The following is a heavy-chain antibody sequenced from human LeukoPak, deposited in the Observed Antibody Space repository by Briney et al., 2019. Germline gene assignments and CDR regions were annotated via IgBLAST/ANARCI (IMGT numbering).Heavy chain of an antibody. J-gene: IGHJ4*02. CDR3: AKGGYYYDSSGYYADY. CDR2: ISGSGGST. CDR1: GFTFSSYA. V-gene: IGHV3-23*01. D-gene: IGHD3-22*01. Sequence: GGSLRLSCAASGFTFSSYAMSRVRQAPGKGLEWVSAISGSGGSTYYADSVRGRFTISRDNSKNTLYLQMNSLRAEDTAVYYCAKGGYYYDSSGYYADYWGQGTLVTVSS.